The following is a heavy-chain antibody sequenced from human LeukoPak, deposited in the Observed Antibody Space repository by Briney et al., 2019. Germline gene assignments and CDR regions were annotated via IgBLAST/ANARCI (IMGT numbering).Heavy chain of an antibody. D-gene: IGHD1-26*01. CDR1: GFTFGDYA. CDR2: IRSKAYGGTT. V-gene: IGHV3-49*04. Sequence: PGGSLRLSCTASGFTFGDYAMSWVRQAPGKGLEWVGFIRSKAYGGTTEYAASVKGRFTISRDDSKSIAYLQMNRLKTEDTAVYYCTRYSGSSCDYWGQGTLVTVSS. CDR3: TRYSGSSCDY. J-gene: IGHJ4*02.